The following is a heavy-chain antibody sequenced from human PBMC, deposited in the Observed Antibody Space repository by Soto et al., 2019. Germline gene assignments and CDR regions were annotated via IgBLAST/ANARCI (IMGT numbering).Heavy chain of an antibody. J-gene: IGHJ4*02. CDR3: ARGRSSGWYEMDY. D-gene: IGHD6-19*01. Sequence: GGSLRLSCAASGFTFSSYSMNWVRQAPGKGLEWVSSISSSSSYIYYADSVKGRFTISRDNAKNSLYLQMNSLRAEDTAVYYCARGRSSGWYEMDYWGQGTLVTVSS. CDR2: ISSSSSYI. V-gene: IGHV3-21*01. CDR1: GFTFSSYS.